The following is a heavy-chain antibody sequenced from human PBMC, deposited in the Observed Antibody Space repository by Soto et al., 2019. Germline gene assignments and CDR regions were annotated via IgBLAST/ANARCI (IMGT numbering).Heavy chain of an antibody. Sequence: QVQLVQSGAEVKKPGSSVKVSCKASGGTFSSYAISWVRQAPGQGLEWMGGIIPIFGTANYAQKFQGRVTITADESTSTADVELSSLRSEDTAGYYCARGPPGSSSWYWYFDLWGRGTLVSVSS. D-gene: IGHD6-13*01. V-gene: IGHV1-69*01. CDR3: ARGPPGSSSWYWYFDL. J-gene: IGHJ2*01. CDR1: GGTFSSYA. CDR2: IIPIFGTA.